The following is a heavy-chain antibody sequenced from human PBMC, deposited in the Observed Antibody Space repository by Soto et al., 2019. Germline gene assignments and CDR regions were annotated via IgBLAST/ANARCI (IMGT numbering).Heavy chain of an antibody. D-gene: IGHD3-3*01. J-gene: IGHJ4*02. V-gene: IGHV1-46*01. CDR3: AGGLNDFWSGYYITHFDY. CDR2: INPSGGST. CDR1: GYTFTSYY. Sequence: ASVKVSCKASGYTFTSYYMHWVRQAPGQGLEWMGIINPSGGSTSYAQKFQGRVTMTRDTSTSTVYMELSSLRSEDTAVYYCAGGLNDFWSGYYITHFDYWGQGTLVTVSS.